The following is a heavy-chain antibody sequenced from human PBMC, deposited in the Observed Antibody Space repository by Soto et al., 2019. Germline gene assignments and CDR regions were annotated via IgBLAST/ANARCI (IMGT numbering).Heavy chain of an antibody. V-gene: IGHV3-74*01. J-gene: IGHJ5*02. Sequence: EVQLVESGGGLFQPGGSLRLSCAASGFTFSTYWMHWVRQGPGKRLEWVSRINGDVSFTTYAGSVKGRFTISRDNARNTLYLQMNSLRAEDTAVYFCARVATGSYNWFDPWGQGTLVTVSS. CDR3: ARVATGSYNWFDP. CDR2: INGDVSFT. CDR1: GFTFSTYW. D-gene: IGHD1-26*01.